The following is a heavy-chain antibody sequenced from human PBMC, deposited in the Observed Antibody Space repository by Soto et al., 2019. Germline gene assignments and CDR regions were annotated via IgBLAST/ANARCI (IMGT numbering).Heavy chain of an antibody. CDR2: ISTSGDST. D-gene: IGHD2-2*01. Sequence: EVQLLESGAGLVQPGGSLRLSCAASGFTFSSYAMSWVRQAPGKGLEWVSGISTSGDSTYYADSVKGRFTISRDSSKDTLYLQMNSLRAGYTAVYYCAINSRYCSSTSCYADWGQGTLVTVSS. CDR3: AINSRYCSSTSCYAD. V-gene: IGHV3-23*01. CDR1: GFTFSSYA. J-gene: IGHJ4*02.